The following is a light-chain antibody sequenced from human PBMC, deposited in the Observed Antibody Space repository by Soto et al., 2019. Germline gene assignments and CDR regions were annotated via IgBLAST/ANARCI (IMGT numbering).Light chain of an antibody. V-gene: IGLV2-14*01. CDR3: SSYTCSSALVV. CDR1: SSDVGGYNY. CDR2: DVS. J-gene: IGLJ2*01. Sequence: QSALTQPASVSGSPGQSITISCTGTSSDVGGYNYVSWYQQHPGKAPKLMIYDVSNRPSGVSNRFSGSKSGNTASLTISGLQAEDEAEYYCSSYTCSSALVVFGGGTKVTVL.